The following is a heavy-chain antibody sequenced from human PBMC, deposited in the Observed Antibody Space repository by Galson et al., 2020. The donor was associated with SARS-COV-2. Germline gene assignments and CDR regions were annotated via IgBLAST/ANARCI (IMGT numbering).Heavy chain of an antibody. CDR1: GASVSKYF. CDR2: IYNGETT. J-gene: IGHJ4*02. Sequence: ASETLSLTCTVSGASVSKYFWSWVRQPPGKGLEWIAYIYNGETTNYNPSLKNRATISVDASKSQFSQKLTSVTAADTAVYYCARYCSSSSCYYGYYFDYWGQGTLVTVSS. V-gene: IGHV4-59*08. D-gene: IGHD2-2*01. CDR3: ARYCSSSSCYYGYYFDY.